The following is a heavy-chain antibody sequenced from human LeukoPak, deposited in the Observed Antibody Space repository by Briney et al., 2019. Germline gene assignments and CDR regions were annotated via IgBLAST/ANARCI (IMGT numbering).Heavy chain of an antibody. CDR3: ARLGLYDSSGYNAYYFDY. V-gene: IGHV1-2*04. CDR2: INPNSGGT. D-gene: IGHD3-22*01. Sequence: GASVKVSCKASGYTFIGYYMHWVRQAPGQGLEWMGWINPNSGGTNYAQKFQGWVTMTRDTSISTAYMELSRLRSDDTAVYYRARLGLYDSSGYNAYYFDYWGQGTLVTVSS. CDR1: GYTFIGYY. J-gene: IGHJ4*02.